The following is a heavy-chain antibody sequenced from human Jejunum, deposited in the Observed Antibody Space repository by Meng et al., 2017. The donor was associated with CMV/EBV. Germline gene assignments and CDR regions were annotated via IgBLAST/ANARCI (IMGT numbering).Heavy chain of an antibody. V-gene: IGHV1-3*04. CDR1: DHTFTRNV. J-gene: IGHJ4*02. D-gene: IGHD6-19*01. CDR2: ISTRNGNT. Sequence: LSVAGDYSPSPFWTVSSKTSDHTFTRNVLYCGRTAPGYRFEWMEWISTRNGNTRYSENLQDRVTFTRDTSANTAYMELISLRSEDTAVYSCARGPQGAVGGTLYFDFWGQGTLVTVSS. CDR3: ARGPQGAVGGTLYFDF.